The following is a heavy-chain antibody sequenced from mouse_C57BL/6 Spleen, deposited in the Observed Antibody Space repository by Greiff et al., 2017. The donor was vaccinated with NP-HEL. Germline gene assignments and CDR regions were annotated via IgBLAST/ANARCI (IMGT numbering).Heavy chain of an antibody. J-gene: IGHJ3*01. CDR3: ARSGYYGSSLDWFAY. V-gene: IGHV14-2*01. Sequence: EVQLQQSGAELVKPGASVKLSCTASGFNIKDYYMHWVKQRTEQGLEWIGRIDPEDGETKYVPKFQGKATITADTSSNTAYLQLSSLTSEDTAVYYCARSGYYGSSLDWFAYWGQGTLVTVSA. D-gene: IGHD1-1*01. CDR1: GFNIKDYY. CDR2: IDPEDGET.